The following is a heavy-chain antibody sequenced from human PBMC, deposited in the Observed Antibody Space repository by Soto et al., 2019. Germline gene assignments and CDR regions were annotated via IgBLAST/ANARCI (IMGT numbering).Heavy chain of an antibody. CDR3: AGGYDWLDAFDI. J-gene: IGHJ3*02. CDR2: IYYSGST. CDR1: GGSISSYY. V-gene: IGHV4-59*01. D-gene: IGHD5-12*01. Sequence: SETLSLTCTVSGGSISSYYWSWIRQPPGKGLEWIGYIYYSGSTNYNPSLKSRVTISVDTSKNQFSLKLSSVTAADTAVYYCAGGYDWLDAFDIWGQGTMVTVS.